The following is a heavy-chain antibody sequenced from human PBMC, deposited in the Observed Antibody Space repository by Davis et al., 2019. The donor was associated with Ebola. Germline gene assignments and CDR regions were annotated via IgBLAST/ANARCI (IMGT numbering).Heavy chain of an antibody. CDR3: ARWGENGSGSYYKRLGYYGMDV. J-gene: IGHJ6*02. D-gene: IGHD3-10*01. Sequence: GESLKISCAASGFTFSSYEMNWVRQAPGKGLEWVSYISSSGSTIYYADSVKGRFTISRDNAKNSLYLQMNSLRAEDTAVYYCARWGENGSGSYYKRLGYYGMDVWGQGTTVTVSS. CDR1: GFTFSSYE. V-gene: IGHV3-48*03. CDR2: ISSSGSTI.